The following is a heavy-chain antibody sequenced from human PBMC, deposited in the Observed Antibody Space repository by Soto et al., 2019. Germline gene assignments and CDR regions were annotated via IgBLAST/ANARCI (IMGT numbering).Heavy chain of an antibody. Sequence: QVQLVQSGAEVKKPGSSVKVSCKASGGTFSSYAISWVRQAPGQGLEWMGGIIPIFGTANYAQKFQGRVTITADESTSTAYRELSSLRSEDTAVYYCARGRHNYDFWSGYYTYNWFDPWGQGTLVTVSS. CDR2: IIPIFGTA. V-gene: IGHV1-69*01. D-gene: IGHD3-3*01. CDR3: ARGRHNYDFWSGYYTYNWFDP. J-gene: IGHJ5*02. CDR1: GGTFSSYA.